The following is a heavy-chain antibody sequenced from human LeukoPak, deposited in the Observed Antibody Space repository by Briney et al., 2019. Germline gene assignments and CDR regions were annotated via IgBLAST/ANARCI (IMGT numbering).Heavy chain of an antibody. J-gene: IGHJ4*02. Sequence: GGSLRLSCAASGFTVSSNYMSWVRQAPGKGLEWVPVIYSGGSTYYADSVKGRFTISRDNSKNTLYLQMNSLRAEDTAVYYCARDLTIAVAGSGGNYWGQGTLVTVSS. CDR2: IYSGGST. V-gene: IGHV3-66*01. D-gene: IGHD6-19*01. CDR1: GFTVSSNY. CDR3: ARDLTIAVAGSGGNY.